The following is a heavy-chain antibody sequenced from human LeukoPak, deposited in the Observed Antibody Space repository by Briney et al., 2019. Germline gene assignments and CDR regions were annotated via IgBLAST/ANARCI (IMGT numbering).Heavy chain of an antibody. V-gene: IGHV7-4-1*02. CDR1: GYAFTDYA. D-gene: IGHD4-17*01. CDR3: ARDDDYAFDY. J-gene: IGHJ4*02. Sequence: ASVKVSCKASGYAFTDYAINWVRQAPGQGLEWMGWININTGNPTYVQGFTGRFVFSLDTSVSTAYLQISSLKAEDTAVYYCARDDDYAFDYWGQGTLVTVSS. CDR2: ININTGNP.